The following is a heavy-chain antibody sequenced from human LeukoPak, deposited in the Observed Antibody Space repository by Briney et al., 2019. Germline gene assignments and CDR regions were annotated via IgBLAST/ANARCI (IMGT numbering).Heavy chain of an antibody. CDR2: INPNSGGT. Sequence: ASVTVSCKASGYTFTGYCMHWVRQAPGQGLEWMGWINPNSGGTNYAQKFQGRVTMTRDTSISTAYMELSRLRSDDTAVYYCASYYDFWSGYYNYWGQGTLVTVSS. J-gene: IGHJ4*02. CDR3: ASYYDFWSGYYNY. CDR1: GYTFTGYC. D-gene: IGHD3-3*01. V-gene: IGHV1-2*02.